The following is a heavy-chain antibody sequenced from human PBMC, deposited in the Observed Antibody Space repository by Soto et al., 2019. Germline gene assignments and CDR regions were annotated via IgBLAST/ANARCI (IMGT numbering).Heavy chain of an antibody. CDR3: ARERGRITMVRGSGGWFDP. D-gene: IGHD3-10*01. Sequence: QVQLVQSGAEVKKPGASVKVSCKASGYTFTSYYMHWVRQAPGQGLEWMGIINPSGGSTSYAQKFQGRVTMTRDTATSTVYMELSSLRSEDTAVYYCARERGRITMVRGSGGWFDPWGQGTLVTVSS. CDR1: GYTFTSYY. J-gene: IGHJ5*02. CDR2: INPSGGST. V-gene: IGHV1-46*01.